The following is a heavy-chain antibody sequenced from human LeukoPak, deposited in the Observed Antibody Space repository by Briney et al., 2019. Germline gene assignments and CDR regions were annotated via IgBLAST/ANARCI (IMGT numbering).Heavy chain of an antibody. CDR2: INPNSGGT. Sequence: ASVKVSCKASGYTFTGYYMHWVRQAPGRGLEWMGWINPNSGGTNYAQKLQGRVTMTTDTSTSTAYMELRSLRSDDTAVYYCARAPEWLRSYYYYYYGMDVWGQGTTVTVSS. D-gene: IGHD5-12*01. V-gene: IGHV1-2*02. J-gene: IGHJ6*02. CDR3: ARAPEWLRSYYYYYYGMDV. CDR1: GYTFTGYY.